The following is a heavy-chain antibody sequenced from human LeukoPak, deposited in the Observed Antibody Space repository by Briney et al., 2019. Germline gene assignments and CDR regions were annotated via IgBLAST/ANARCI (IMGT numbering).Heavy chain of an antibody. Sequence: SETLSLTCTVSGGSISSYYWSWIRQPPGKGLEWIGEINHSGSTNYNPSLKSRVTISVDTSKNQFSLKLSSVTAADTAVYYCARSKVGYYYDSSGYKLNWFDPWGQGTLVTVSS. CDR1: GGSISSYY. V-gene: IGHV4-34*01. CDR3: ARSKVGYYYDSSGYKLNWFDP. J-gene: IGHJ5*02. D-gene: IGHD3-22*01. CDR2: INHSGST.